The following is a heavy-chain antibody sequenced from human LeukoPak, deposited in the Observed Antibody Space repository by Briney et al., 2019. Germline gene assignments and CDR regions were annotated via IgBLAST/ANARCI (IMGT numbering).Heavy chain of an antibody. CDR3: ARESPNYDFWSDLDFDY. CDR2: INPNSGGT. J-gene: IGHJ4*02. Sequence: ASVKVSCKASGYTFTGYYMHWVRQAPGQGLEWMGWINPNSGGTNYAQEFQGRVTMTRDTSISTAYMELSRLRSDDTAVYYCARESPNYDFWSDLDFDYWGQGTLVTVSS. CDR1: GYTFTGYY. V-gene: IGHV1-2*02. D-gene: IGHD3-3*01.